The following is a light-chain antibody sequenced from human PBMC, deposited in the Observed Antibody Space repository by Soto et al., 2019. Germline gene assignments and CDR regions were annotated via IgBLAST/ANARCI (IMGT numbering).Light chain of an antibody. J-gene: IGKJ2*01. CDR3: QQSGGSPRT. Sequence: EIVLTQSPGTLSLSPGERATLSCRASQIVSSTYLAWYQQKPGQAPRLLIYSTSSRATGIPDRFRGSGSGTDFTLTITRLEPEDFAVYYCQQSGGSPRTFGQGPSWRSN. CDR2: STS. V-gene: IGKV3-20*01. CDR1: QIVSSTY.